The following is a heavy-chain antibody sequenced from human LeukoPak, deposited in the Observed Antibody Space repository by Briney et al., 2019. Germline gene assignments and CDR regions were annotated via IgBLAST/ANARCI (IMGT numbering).Heavy chain of an antibody. CDR2: INSDGSST. CDR3: ARAYYDFWSGYYSVSSDY. CDR1: GFTFSSYW. V-gene: IGHV3-74*01. J-gene: IGHJ4*02. D-gene: IGHD3-3*01. Sequence: PGGSLRLSCAASGFTFSSYWMHWVRQAPGKGLVWVSRINSDGSSTSYADSVKGRFTISRDNAKNTLYLQMNSLRAEDTAVYYCARAYYDFWSGYYSVSSDYWGQGTLVTVSS.